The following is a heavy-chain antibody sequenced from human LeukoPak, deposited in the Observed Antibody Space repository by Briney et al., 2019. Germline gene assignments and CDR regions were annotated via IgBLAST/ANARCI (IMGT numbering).Heavy chain of an antibody. J-gene: IGHJ4*02. Sequence: GESLKISCKGSGYSFTSYWIGWVRQLPGKGLEWMGIIYPGDSDTKYSPSLHGQVTISADNSSSTAYLQWSSLKASDTAMYYCARWATIAAAGTSFDYWGQGTLVTVSS. CDR3: ARWATIAAAGTSFDY. CDR1: GYSFTSYW. D-gene: IGHD6-13*01. V-gene: IGHV5-51*01. CDR2: IYPGDSDT.